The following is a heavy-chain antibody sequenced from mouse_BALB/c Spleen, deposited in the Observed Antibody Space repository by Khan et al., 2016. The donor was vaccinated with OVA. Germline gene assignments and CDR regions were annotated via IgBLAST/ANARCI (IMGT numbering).Heavy chain of an antibody. Sequence: QIQLVQSGAELVKPGASVKLSCKASGYTFTSYWMHWVKQRPGQGLEWIGEINPNNGRSNYNEKFKSKATLTVDKSSSTAYMQLSSLTSEDSAVXYCARYYGNYAFAYWGQGTLVTVSA. CDR3: ARYYGNYAFAY. V-gene: IGHV1S81*02. CDR2: INPNNGRS. D-gene: IGHD2-1*01. CDR1: GYTFTSYW. J-gene: IGHJ3*01.